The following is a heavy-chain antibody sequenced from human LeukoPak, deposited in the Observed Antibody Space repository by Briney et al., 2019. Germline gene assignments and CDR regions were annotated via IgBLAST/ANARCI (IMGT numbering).Heavy chain of an antibody. CDR3: AKDKRGYYDSSGNDAFDI. D-gene: IGHD3-22*01. Sequence: GGSLRLSCAASGCTFDDYAMHWVRQAPGKGLEWVAGISWNSGSIAYADSVKGRFTTSRDNAKNSLYLQMNSLRAEDMALYYCAKDKRGYYDSSGNDAFDIWGQGTMVTVSS. CDR1: GCTFDDYA. J-gene: IGHJ3*02. V-gene: IGHV3-9*03. CDR2: ISWNSGSI.